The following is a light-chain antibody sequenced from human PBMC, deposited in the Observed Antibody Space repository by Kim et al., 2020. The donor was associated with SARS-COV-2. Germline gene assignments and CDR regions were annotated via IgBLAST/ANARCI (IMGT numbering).Light chain of an antibody. J-gene: IGLJ3*02. Sequence: ALGQTVRITCQGDSLRSYYASWYQQKPGQAPILVIYGKNNRPSGIPDRFSGSRSGNTTSLTITGAQAEDEADYYCNSRDSSGNHQVFGGGTQLTVL. CDR2: GKN. CDR3: NSRDSSGNHQV. CDR1: SLRSYY. V-gene: IGLV3-19*01.